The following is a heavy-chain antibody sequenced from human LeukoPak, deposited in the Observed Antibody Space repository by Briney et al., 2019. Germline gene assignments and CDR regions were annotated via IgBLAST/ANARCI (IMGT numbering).Heavy chain of an antibody. Sequence: GGSLRLSCTASGFTFSDYSLNWVRQAPGKGLEWVAVISYDGSNKYYVDSVKGRFTFSRDNSKNTLYLQMDSLRIEDTAVYYCAKSGAYYGSGDGMDVWGQGTTVTVSS. J-gene: IGHJ6*02. CDR2: ISYDGSNK. D-gene: IGHD3-10*01. V-gene: IGHV3-30*18. CDR1: GFTFSDYS. CDR3: AKSGAYYGSGDGMDV.